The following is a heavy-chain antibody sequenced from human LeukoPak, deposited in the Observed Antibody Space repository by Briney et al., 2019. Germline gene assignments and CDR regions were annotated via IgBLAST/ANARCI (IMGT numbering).Heavy chain of an antibody. J-gene: IGHJ6*03. Sequence: PSETLSLTCTVSGGSISSYYWSWIRQPAGKGLEWIGRIYSSGSTNYNPSLKSRVTMSVATSKHQFSLKLSSVTAADTAVYYCARGYNWVSPTRKFYYMDVWGKGTTVTVPS. D-gene: IGHD1-20*01. V-gene: IGHV4-4*07. CDR2: IYSSGST. CDR3: ARGYNWVSPTRKFYYMDV. CDR1: GGSISSYY.